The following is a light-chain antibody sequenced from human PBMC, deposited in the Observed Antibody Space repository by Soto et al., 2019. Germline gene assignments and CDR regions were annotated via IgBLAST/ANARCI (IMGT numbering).Light chain of an antibody. J-gene: IGLJ2*01. Sequence: QSVLTQPPSVSAAPGQRVTISCSGSSSNIEYNYVSWYQQLPGTAPKVIITEVSNRPSGVSNRFSGSKSGNTASLTISGLQAEDEADYYCSSYISSSTFVVFGGGTKLTVL. CDR3: SSYISSSTFVV. V-gene: IGLV2-14*01. CDR2: EVS. CDR1: SSNIEYNY.